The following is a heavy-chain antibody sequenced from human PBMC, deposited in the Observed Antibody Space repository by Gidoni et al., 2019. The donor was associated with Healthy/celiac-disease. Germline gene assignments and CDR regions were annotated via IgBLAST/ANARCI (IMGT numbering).Heavy chain of an antibody. CDR1: GFTFSSYA. Sequence: EVQLLESGGGLVQPGGSLRLSCAASGFTFSSYAMSWVRQAPGKGLEWVSAIRGSGGSTYYADSVKGRFTISRDNSKNTLYLQMNSLRAEDTAVYYCARHSRGLQSFDYWGQGTLVTVSS. CDR2: IRGSGGST. D-gene: IGHD4-17*01. J-gene: IGHJ4*02. V-gene: IGHV3-23*01. CDR3: ARHSRGLQSFDY.